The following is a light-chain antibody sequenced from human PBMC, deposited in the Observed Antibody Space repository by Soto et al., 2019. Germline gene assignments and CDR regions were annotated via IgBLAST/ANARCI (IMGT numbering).Light chain of an antibody. V-gene: IGLV1-44*01. CDR2: NDN. J-gene: IGLJ3*02. CDR3: ATWDDSLNGWV. CDR1: SSNIGSNT. Sequence: QSVLTQPPSASGTPGQRVTISCSGSSSNIGSNTVNWYQQVPGTAPKLLISNDNQRPSGVPGRFSGSRSGTSASLAISGLQSEDAADYYCATWDDSLNGWVFGGGTKLTVL.